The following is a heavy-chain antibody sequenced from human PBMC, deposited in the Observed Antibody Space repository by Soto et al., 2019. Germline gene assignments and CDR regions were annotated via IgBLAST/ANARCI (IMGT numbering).Heavy chain of an antibody. CDR3: AVPAASVAGASGSYYYYGMDV. Sequence: QLQLQESGPGLVKPSETLSLTCTVSGGSISSSSYYWGWIRQPPGKGLEWIGYIYYSGSPYYNPSLKSRVPTSVDTSKNQFSLKLSSVTAADTAVYYCAVPAASVAGASGSYYYYGMDVWGQGTTVTVSS. D-gene: IGHD6-19*01. CDR2: IYYSGSP. V-gene: IGHV4-39*01. CDR1: GGSISSSSYY. J-gene: IGHJ6*02.